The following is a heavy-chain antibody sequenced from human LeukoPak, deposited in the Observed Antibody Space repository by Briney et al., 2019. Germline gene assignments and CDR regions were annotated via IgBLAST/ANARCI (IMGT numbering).Heavy chain of an antibody. CDR3: ARDNRVVTIFGVVTRWWFDP. CDR1: GITASSNY. CDR2: IYSDDRT. V-gene: IGHV3-53*01. Sequence: GGSLRLSCAASGITASSNYMSWVRQAPGKGLEWVSVIYSDDRTYYADSVKGRFTLSRDKSKNTLYLQMNSLRAEDTAVYYCARDNRVVTIFGVVTRWWFDPWGQGTLVTVSS. D-gene: IGHD3-3*01. J-gene: IGHJ5*02.